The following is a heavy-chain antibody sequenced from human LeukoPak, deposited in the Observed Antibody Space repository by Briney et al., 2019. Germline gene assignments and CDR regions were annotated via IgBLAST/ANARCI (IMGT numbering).Heavy chain of an antibody. CDR2: IKQDGSEK. V-gene: IGHV3-7*01. Sequence: GGSLRLSCAASGFTFSSYWMSWVRQAPGKGLEWVANIKQDGSEKYYVDSVKGRFTISRDNAKNSLYLQMNSLRAEDTAVYYCASSFPEFDSSGPPYYFDYWGQGTLVTVSS. CDR1: GFTFSSYW. D-gene: IGHD3-22*01. CDR3: ASSFPEFDSSGPPYYFDY. J-gene: IGHJ4*02.